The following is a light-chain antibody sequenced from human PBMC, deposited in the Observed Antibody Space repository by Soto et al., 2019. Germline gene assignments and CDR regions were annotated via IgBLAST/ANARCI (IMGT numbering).Light chain of an antibody. CDR2: AAS. CDR1: QSISSY. CDR3: QQSYRTPPWT. J-gene: IGKJ1*01. V-gene: IGKV1-39*01. Sequence: DIQMTQSPSSLSASVGDRVTITCRASQSISSYLNWYQQKPGKAPKLLIYAASSLQSGVPSRFSGSGSGTDFTLTISSLQPEDFATYYCQQSYRTPPWTFGQGTKVDSK.